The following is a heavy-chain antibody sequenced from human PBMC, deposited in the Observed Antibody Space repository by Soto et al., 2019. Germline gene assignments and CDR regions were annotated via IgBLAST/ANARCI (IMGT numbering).Heavy chain of an antibody. CDR2: IYPGDSDT. CDR3: ASGGGDCSSTSCFDYFDY. CDR1: GNSFTSYW. Sequence: GEALKISCEGSGNSFTSYWIGWVRQMPGKGLEWMGIIYPGDSDTRYSPSFQGQVTISADKSIGTAYLQWSSLKASDTAMYYCASGGGDCSSTSCFDYFDYWGQGTLVTVSS. V-gene: IGHV5-51*01. D-gene: IGHD2-2*01. J-gene: IGHJ4*02.